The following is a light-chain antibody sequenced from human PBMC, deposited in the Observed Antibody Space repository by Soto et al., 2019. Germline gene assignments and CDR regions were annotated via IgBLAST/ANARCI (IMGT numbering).Light chain of an antibody. CDR1: QRVSSN. CDR3: HQDFSLPWT. J-gene: IGKJ1*01. CDR2: GTS. Sequence: EIVMTQSPATLPVSPGKRATLSRMACQRVSSNLAWYQQKPRQAPRLLIYGTSTRATGIPVRFSGSGSGTDFTLTISSLQPEDLAVYFGHQDFSLPWTFGQATKVDIK. V-gene: IGKV3D-15*02.